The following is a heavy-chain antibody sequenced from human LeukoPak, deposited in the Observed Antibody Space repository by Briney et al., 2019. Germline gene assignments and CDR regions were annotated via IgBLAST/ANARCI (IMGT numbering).Heavy chain of an antibody. J-gene: IGHJ4*02. CDR3: AREGMVATFDY. Sequence: PGGSLRLSCAASGFTFSDYYMSWIRQAPGKGLEWVSYITGSSSYTNYADSVKGRFTISRDKAKNSLYLQMNSLRAEDTAIYYCAREGMVATFDYWGQGTLVTVSS. D-gene: IGHD5-12*01. CDR2: ITGSSSYT. V-gene: IGHV3-11*06. CDR1: GFTFSDYY.